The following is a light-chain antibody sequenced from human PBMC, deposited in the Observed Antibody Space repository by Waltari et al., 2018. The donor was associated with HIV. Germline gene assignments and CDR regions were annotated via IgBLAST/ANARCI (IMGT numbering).Light chain of an antibody. CDR3: QVWDSTTDLRV. CDR1: NIGSKG. Sequence: SYVLTQSPSVSVAPGQTARITCGGNNIGSKGVHWYQQKPNQAPVLVVYDDSDRPSGIPDRFSGSNSWNTATLTISRVEAGDEADFYCQVWDSTTDLRVFGGGTKLTVL. CDR2: DDS. J-gene: IGLJ2*01. V-gene: IGLV3-21*02.